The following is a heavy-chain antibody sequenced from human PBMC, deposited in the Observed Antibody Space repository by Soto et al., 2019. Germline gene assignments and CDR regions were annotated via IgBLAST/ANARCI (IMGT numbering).Heavy chain of an antibody. J-gene: IGHJ4*02. CDR2: ISAYNGNT. CDR3: AGGGTPIDY. CDR1: GYTFTNFG. V-gene: IGHV1-18*01. Sequence: QVQRVQSGAEVKKPGASVKVSCKASGYTFTNFGISWVRQAPGQGLEGMGWISAYNGNTNYAQNFQGRVTLTTDTSKSPAYMELRGLRSDDRAVYYCAGGGTPIDYWGQGTLVTVAS. D-gene: IGHD3-16*01.